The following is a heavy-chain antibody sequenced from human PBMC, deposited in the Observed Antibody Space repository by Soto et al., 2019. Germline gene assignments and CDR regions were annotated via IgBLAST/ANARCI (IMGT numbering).Heavy chain of an antibody. CDR1: GASISGFY. Sequence: SETLSLTCTDSGASISGFYWSWIRKSAGKGLEWIGRIYATGTTDYNPSLKSRVMMSVDTSKKQFSLKLRSVTAADTAVYYCARTGQQLAYYFDYWGQGTLVTVSS. CDR3: ARTGQQLAYYFDY. D-gene: IGHD6-13*01. J-gene: IGHJ4*02. V-gene: IGHV4-4*07. CDR2: IYATGTT.